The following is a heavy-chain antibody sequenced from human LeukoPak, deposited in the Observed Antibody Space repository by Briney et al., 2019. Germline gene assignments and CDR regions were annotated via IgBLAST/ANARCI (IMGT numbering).Heavy chain of an antibody. CDR2: ISSDGSNK. V-gene: IGHV3-30*03. J-gene: IGHJ4*02. D-gene: IGHD3-10*01. CDR1: AFTFSSYA. CDR3: ARDAGMVSGSFDY. Sequence: PGGSLRLSCAASAFTFSSYAIHWVRQAPGKGLVWVAVISSDGSNKYYAESVKGRFTISRDNAKNSLYLQMNSLRAEDTAVYYCARDAGMVSGSFDYWGQGTLVTVSS.